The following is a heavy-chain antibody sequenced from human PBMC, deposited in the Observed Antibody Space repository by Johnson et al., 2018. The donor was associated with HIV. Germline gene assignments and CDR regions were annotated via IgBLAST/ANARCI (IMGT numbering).Heavy chain of an antibody. Sequence: VQLVESGGGVVQPGRSLRLSCAASGFAFSGYALHWVRQAPGKWLEWVAVISYDGTKKYYGGSVRGRFTISRDNSKNTLYLQMNSLRAEDTAVYYCARGDVGLDIWGQGTMVTVSS. CDR2: ISYDGTKK. V-gene: IGHV3-30*04. J-gene: IGHJ3*02. D-gene: IGHD1-26*01. CDR1: GFAFSGYA. CDR3: ARGDVGLDI.